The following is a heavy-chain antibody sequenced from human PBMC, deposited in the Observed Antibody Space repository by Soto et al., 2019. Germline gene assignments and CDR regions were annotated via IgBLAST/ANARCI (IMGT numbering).Heavy chain of an antibody. D-gene: IGHD1-26*01. CDR1: GFTFSSYA. CDR3: SKSSYSGGCFVY. V-gene: IGHV3-30-3*01. J-gene: IGHJ4*02. CDR2: ISYDGSNK. Sequence: QVQLVESGGGVVQPGRSLRLSCAASGFTFSSYAMHWVRQAPGKGLEWVAVISYDGSNKYYADSVKGRFTISRDNSENTLDLQMNSLRAEDTAVYYCSKSSYSGGCFVYWGQGTLVTVSS.